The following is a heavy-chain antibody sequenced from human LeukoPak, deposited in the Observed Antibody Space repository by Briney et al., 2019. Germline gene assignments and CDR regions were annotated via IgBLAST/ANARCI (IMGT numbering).Heavy chain of an antibody. Sequence: SETLSLTCTVSGGSISNSYYYWGWTRQPPGEALEWIGSIYYSGTTYYKPSLKSRVTISVDTSKNQFSLRLSSVTAADTAVYYCARETQGSSSWYYFDYWGQGTLVTVSS. D-gene: IGHD6-13*01. J-gene: IGHJ4*02. CDR3: ARETQGSSSWYYFDY. V-gene: IGHV4-39*01. CDR2: IYYSGTT. CDR1: GGSISNSYYY.